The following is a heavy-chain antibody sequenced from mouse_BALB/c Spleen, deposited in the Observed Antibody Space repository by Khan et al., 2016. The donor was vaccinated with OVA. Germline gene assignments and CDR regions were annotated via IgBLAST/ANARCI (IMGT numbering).Heavy chain of an antibody. CDR1: GYTFTSYY. CDR3: TRRGTARATLWFAY. Sequence: QVQLQQPGAELVKPGASVTLSCKASGYTFTSYYMYWLKQRPGQGLEWIGEINPSNGGTNFNEKFKSKATLTVDNSSSPAYMQLSSLTSEDSAVYYCTRRGTARATLWFAYWGQGTLVTVSA. CDR2: INPSNGGT. J-gene: IGHJ3*01. D-gene: IGHD3-2*01. V-gene: IGHV1S81*02.